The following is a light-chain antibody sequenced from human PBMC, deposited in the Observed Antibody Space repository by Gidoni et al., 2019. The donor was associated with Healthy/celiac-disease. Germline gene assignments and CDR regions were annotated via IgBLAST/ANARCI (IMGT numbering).Light chain of an antibody. Sequence: DIVMTQSPDPLAVSLGERATLNCKSSQSALYSTNNKNYLTWYQQKPGQPPKLLIYGASTREAGVPYRFSGSGSGTDFTLTISSLQAEDVAVYYCQQFYSSPPTFGQGTKVEIK. V-gene: IGKV4-1*01. CDR1: QSALYSTNNKNY. CDR2: GAS. CDR3: QQFYSSPPT. J-gene: IGKJ1*01.